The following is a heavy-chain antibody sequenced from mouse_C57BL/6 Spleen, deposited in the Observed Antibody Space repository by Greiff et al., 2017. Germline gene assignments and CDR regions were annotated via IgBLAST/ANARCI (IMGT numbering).Heavy chain of an antibody. CDR3: ARTNYSNYDGYAMDY. Sequence: QVQLQQSGAELVRPGTSVKVSCKASGYAFTNYLIEWVKQRPGQGLEWIGVINPGSGGTNYNEKCKGKATLTADKSSSTAYMQLSSLTSEDSAVYFCARTNYSNYDGYAMDYWGQGTSVTVSS. D-gene: IGHD2-5*01. J-gene: IGHJ4*01. V-gene: IGHV1-54*01. CDR1: GYAFTNYL. CDR2: INPGSGGT.